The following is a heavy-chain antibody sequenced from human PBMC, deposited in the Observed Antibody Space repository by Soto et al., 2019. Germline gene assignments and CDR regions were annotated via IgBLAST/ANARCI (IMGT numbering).Heavy chain of an antibody. CDR1: GGCISRGGYY. CDR2: IYYSGNT. CDR3: ARGRLRASPSYLGY. Sequence: TLSLPCSVSGGCISRGGYYWSWIRQYPGRGLEWIGYIYYSGNTYYNPSLKSRVTISVDTSKNQFSLKLSAVSAAVTPVYPCARGRLRASPSYLGYRGQGPLSAAST. D-gene: IGHD2-21*01. V-gene: IGHV4-31*03. J-gene: IGHJ4*02.